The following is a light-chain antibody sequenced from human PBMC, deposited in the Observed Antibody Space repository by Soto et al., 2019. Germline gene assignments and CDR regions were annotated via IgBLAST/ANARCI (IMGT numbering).Light chain of an antibody. Sequence: EIVLTQSPATLSLSPGERATLSCRASQSVSNFLAWYQQKPGQAPRLLIYDASNRATGIPARFSASGSGTDFTLTISSLEPEDFAVYYCQQRSHWPPITFGQGTRLEIK. CDR1: QSVSNF. J-gene: IGKJ5*01. CDR2: DAS. V-gene: IGKV3-11*01. CDR3: QQRSHWPPIT.